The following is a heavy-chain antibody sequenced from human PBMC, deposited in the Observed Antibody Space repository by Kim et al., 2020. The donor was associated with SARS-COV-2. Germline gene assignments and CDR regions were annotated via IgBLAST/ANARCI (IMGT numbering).Heavy chain of an antibody. D-gene: IGHD6-19*01. V-gene: IGHV3-53*01. J-gene: IGHJ5*02. Sequence: DSVKGPFTISRDNSNNTLYLQMNSRRAEDTAVYYCARCDIAVAGGGFDPWGQGTLVTVSS. CDR3: ARCDIAVAGGGFDP.